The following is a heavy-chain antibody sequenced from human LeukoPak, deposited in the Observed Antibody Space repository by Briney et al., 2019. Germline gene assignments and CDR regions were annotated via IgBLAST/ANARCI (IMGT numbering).Heavy chain of an antibody. J-gene: IGHJ5*02. CDR3: ARVGDYGSVNDFMFNA. V-gene: IGHV4-59*01. D-gene: IGHD3-10*01. CDR1: GGSISSYY. CDR2: IYYSGST. Sequence: PSETLSLTCTVSGGSISSYYWSWIRQSPGKGLECIGYIYYSGSTNYNPSLKSRVTISVDTSKNQFSLKLNSVTAADTAVDYCARVGDYGSVNDFMFNAGGEGTPVTVSS.